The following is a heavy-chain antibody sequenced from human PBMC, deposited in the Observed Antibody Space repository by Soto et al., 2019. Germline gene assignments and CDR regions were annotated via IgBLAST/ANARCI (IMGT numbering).Heavy chain of an antibody. CDR3: ARNYDFERYFDY. CDR1: GGSISSYY. J-gene: IGHJ4*02. CDR2: IYYSGST. Sequence: SETLSLTCTVSGGSISSYYWSWIRQPPGKGLEWIGYIYYSGSTNYNPSLKSRVTISVDTSKNQFSLKLSSVTAADTAVYYCARNYDFERYFDYWGQGTLVTVSS. D-gene: IGHD3-3*01. V-gene: IGHV4-59*01.